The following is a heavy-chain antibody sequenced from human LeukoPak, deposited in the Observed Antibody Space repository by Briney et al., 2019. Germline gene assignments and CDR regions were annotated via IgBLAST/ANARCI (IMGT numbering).Heavy chain of an antibody. Sequence: SVKVPCKASGGTFSSYAISWVRQAPGQGLEWMGGIIPIFGTANYAQKFQGRVTITTDESTSTAYMELSSLRSEDTAVYYCVRGPPEYSYGPDYWGQGTRVTVSS. V-gene: IGHV1-69*05. CDR2: IIPIFGTA. D-gene: IGHD5-18*01. J-gene: IGHJ4*02. CDR3: VRGPPEYSYGPDY. CDR1: GGTFSSYA.